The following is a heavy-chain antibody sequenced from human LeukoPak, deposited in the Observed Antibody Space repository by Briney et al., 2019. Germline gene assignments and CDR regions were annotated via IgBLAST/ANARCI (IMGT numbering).Heavy chain of an antibody. Sequence: SETLSLTCSVSGGSISIYYWSWIRQPAGKGLEWIGRIYTSGSTNYNPSLKNRVTMSVDTSKNQFSLTLNSVTAADTGVYYCARWTTVTRAFDFWGQGTLVTVSS. CDR1: GGSISIYY. CDR3: ARWTTVTRAFDF. D-gene: IGHD4-17*01. CDR2: IYTSGST. J-gene: IGHJ4*02. V-gene: IGHV4-4*07.